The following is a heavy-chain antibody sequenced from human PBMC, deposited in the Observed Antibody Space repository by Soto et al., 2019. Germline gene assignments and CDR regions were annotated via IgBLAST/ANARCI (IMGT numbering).Heavy chain of an antibody. Sequence: QVQLVQSRGEVKKPGASVKVSCKTSGYSFTTYGISWVRQAPGQGLEWMGWMSGYNSNTNYAQKLQGRVTMTTDTSTSTAYMELRSLRSDDTAVYYCAREGPAPYYYYGMDVWGQGSTVTVSS. CDR3: AREGPAPYYYYGMDV. V-gene: IGHV1-18*01. CDR1: GYSFTTYG. CDR2: MSGYNSNT. J-gene: IGHJ6*02.